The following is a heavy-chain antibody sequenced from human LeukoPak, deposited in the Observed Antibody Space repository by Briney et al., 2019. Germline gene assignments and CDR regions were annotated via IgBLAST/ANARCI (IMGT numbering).Heavy chain of an antibody. D-gene: IGHD6-13*01. V-gene: IGHV4-34*01. CDR2: INHSGST. CDR3: ARVELGQLVLPNWFDP. CDR1: GGSFSGYY. J-gene: IGHJ5*02. Sequence: SETLSLTCAVYGGSFSGYYWSWIRQPPGKGLEWIGEINHSGSTNYNPSLKSRVTISLDTSKNQFSLKLSAVTAADTAVYYCARVELGQLVLPNWFDPWGQGTLVTVSS.